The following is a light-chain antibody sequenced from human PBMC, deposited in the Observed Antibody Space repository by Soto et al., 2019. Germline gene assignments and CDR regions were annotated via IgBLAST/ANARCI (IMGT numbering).Light chain of an antibody. CDR3: HVWNTTHQVV. V-gene: IGLV3-21*04. CDR2: YDS. J-gene: IGLJ2*01. Sequence: SYELTQPPSVSVAPGTTARIPCGGDKIGSNSGHWYQQKPGQAPKLVIYYDSGRPSGIPERCSGSNAGNTATLTVSRVEAGDEADYYFHVWNTTHQVVFGGGTKLTVL. CDR1: KIGSNS.